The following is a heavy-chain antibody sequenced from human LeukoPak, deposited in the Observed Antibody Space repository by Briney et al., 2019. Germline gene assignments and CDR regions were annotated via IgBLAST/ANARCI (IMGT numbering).Heavy chain of an antibody. D-gene: IGHD4-17*01. V-gene: IGHV3-30*01. CDR2: ISYDGVNE. J-gene: IGHJ4*02. Sequence: GRSLRLSCAASRFTFSNHDMHWVRQAPGKGLEWVAVISYDGVNESYADSVKGRFTISRDNSKNTPYLQMNSLRVEDTAVYYCVSGDYGSFEYWGQGTLVTVSS. CDR1: RFTFSNHD. CDR3: VSGDYGSFEY.